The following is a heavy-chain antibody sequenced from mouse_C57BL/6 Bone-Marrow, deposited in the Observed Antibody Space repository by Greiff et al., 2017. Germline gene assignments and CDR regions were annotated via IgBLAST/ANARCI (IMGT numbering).Heavy chain of an antibody. CDR3: ARDRSLQRPYFDV. J-gene: IGHJ1*03. Sequence: DVHLVESGGGLVKPGGSLKLSCAASGFTFSSYAMSWVRQTPEKRLEWVATISDGGSYTYYPDNVKGRFTISRDNAKNNLYLQMSHLKSEDTAMYYCARDRSLQRPYFDVWGTGTTVTVSS. CDR2: ISDGGSYT. CDR1: GFTFSSYA. D-gene: IGHD6-5*01. V-gene: IGHV5-4*01.